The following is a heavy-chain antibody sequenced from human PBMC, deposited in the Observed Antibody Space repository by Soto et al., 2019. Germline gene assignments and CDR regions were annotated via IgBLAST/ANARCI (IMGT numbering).Heavy chain of an antibody. CDR2: IYYTGST. Sequence: SETLSLTCTVSGRPITGDYWGWIRQPPGKALEYIGHIYYTGSTRYNPSLTSRVTISLDTSREQVSLKLTSVTSADTAVYYCARSSGGVFGIIIEGTNWFAPWGQGTLVTVS. D-gene: IGHD3-16*01. V-gene: IGHV4-59*01. CDR1: GRPITGDY. J-gene: IGHJ5*02. CDR3: ARSSGGVFGIIIEGTNWFAP.